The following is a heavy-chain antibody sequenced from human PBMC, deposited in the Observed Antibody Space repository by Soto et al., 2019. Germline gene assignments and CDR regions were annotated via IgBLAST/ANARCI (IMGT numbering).Heavy chain of an antibody. CDR2: INHSGST. J-gene: IGHJ6*02. Sequence: SETLSLTCAVYGGSFSGYYWSWIRQPPGKGLEWIGEINHSGSTNYNPSLKSRVTISVDTSKNQFSLKLSSVSAADTAVYYCARTLYYYGSGSYLGSLGYYYGMDVWGQGTTVT. CDR1: GGSFSGYY. CDR3: ARTLYYYGSGSYLGSLGYYYGMDV. V-gene: IGHV4-34*01. D-gene: IGHD3-10*01.